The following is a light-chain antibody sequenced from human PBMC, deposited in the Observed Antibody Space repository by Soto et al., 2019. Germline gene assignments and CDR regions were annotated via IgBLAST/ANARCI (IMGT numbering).Light chain of an antibody. Sequence: QSALAQPASVSGSPGQSITISCAGTSRDIGGYDFVSWYQQHPGEAPKLMIFDVSDRPSGVSDRFSGSKSGDTASLTISGLQAEDEADYYCSSFSNSDTPYVFGTGTQLTVL. CDR3: SSFSNSDTPYV. V-gene: IGLV2-14*03. J-gene: IGLJ1*01. CDR2: DVS. CDR1: SRDIGGYDF.